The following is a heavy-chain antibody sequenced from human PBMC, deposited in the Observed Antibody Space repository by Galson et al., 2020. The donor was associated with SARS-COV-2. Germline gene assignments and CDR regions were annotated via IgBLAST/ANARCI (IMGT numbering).Heavy chain of an antibody. CDR1: GFRFNDYA. CDR3: VKDPDFDFWSGDEYLDY. D-gene: IGHD3-3*01. V-gene: IGHV3-9*01. Sequence: GGSLRLSCAASGFRFNDYAMHWVRQDPGKGLEWVSGINWNSGNIGYADSVRGRFTIFRDNGKNSLYLQMNSLRAEDTALYYCVKDPDFDFWSGDEYLDYWGQGTLVTVAS. CDR2: INWNSGNI. J-gene: IGHJ4*02.